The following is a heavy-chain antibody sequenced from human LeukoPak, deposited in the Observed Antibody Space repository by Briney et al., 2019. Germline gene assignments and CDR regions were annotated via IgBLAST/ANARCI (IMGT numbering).Heavy chain of an antibody. CDR2: IYYSGST. J-gene: IGHJ4*02. D-gene: IGHD6-13*01. CDR3: ARVRAAGPDY. CDR1: GGSISSSSYY. Sequence: SETLSLTCTVSGGSISSSSYYWGWIRQPPGKGLEWIGSIYYSGSTYYNPSLKSRVTMSVDTSKNQFSLKLSSVTAADTAVYYCARVRAAGPDYWGQGTLVTVSS. V-gene: IGHV4-39*07.